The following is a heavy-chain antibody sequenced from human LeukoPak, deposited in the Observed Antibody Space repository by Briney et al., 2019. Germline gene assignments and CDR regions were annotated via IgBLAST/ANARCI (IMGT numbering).Heavy chain of an antibody. Sequence: SQTLFLTCTVSGGSISSGGYYWSWIRQHPGKGLEWIGYIYYSGSTYSNPSIKSRVTISVATSKNQFSLKLSSVTAADTAVYYCARVERYYDILTGYYSAVWFDPWGQGTLVTVSS. CDR3: ARVERYYDILTGYYSAVWFDP. CDR2: IYYSGST. V-gene: IGHV4-31*03. D-gene: IGHD3-9*01. CDR1: GGSISSGGYY. J-gene: IGHJ5*02.